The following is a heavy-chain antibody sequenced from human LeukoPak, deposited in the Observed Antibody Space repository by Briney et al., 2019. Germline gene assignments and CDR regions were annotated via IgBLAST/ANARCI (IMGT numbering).Heavy chain of an antibody. CDR2: ITGSGGNT. CDR3: AKWGDYDVLTGYYVSDY. J-gene: IGHJ4*02. D-gene: IGHD3-9*01. CDR1: GFTFSNSA. Sequence: GASLRLSCAVSGFTFSNSAMSWVRQAPGKGLEWVSAITGSGGNTYYADSVKGRFTISRDNSKNTVFLQMNSLRAEDTAVYYCAKWGDYDVLTGYYVSDYWGQGTLVTVSS. V-gene: IGHV3-23*01.